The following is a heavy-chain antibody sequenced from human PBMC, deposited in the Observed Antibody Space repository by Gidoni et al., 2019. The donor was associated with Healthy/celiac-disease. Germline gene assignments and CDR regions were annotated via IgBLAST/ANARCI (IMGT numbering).Heavy chain of an antibody. CDR2: IIPILGIA. CDR3: ARMYYYDSSGPPLY. Sequence: QVQLVQSGAEVKKPGSSVKVSCKASGGPFSSYTISWVRQAPGQGLEWMGRIIPILGIANYAQKFQGRVTITADKSTSTAYMELSSLRSEDTAVYYCARMYYYDSSGPPLYWGQGTLVTVSS. D-gene: IGHD3-22*01. J-gene: IGHJ4*02. V-gene: IGHV1-69*02. CDR1: GGPFSSYT.